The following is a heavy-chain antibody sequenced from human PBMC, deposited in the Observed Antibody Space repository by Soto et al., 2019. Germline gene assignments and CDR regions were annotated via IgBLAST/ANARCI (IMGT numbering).Heavy chain of an antibody. Sequence: PSETLSLTCAVSDGSISSGCYSWSWIRQPPGKGLEWIGYIYHSGSTYYNPSLKSRVTISVDRSKNQFSLKLSSVTAADTAVYYCARQLLGYCTNGVCSPWFDPWGQGTLVTVSS. CDR2: IYHSGST. CDR3: ARQLLGYCTNGVCSPWFDP. CDR1: DGSISSGCYS. J-gene: IGHJ5*02. V-gene: IGHV4-30-2*01. D-gene: IGHD2-8*01.